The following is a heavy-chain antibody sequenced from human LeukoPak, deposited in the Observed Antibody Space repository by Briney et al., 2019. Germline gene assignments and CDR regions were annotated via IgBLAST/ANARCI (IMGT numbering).Heavy chain of an antibody. CDR3: TRDTGTTGEVKFDP. CDR2: IKQDGSEK. V-gene: IGHV3-7*03. D-gene: IGHD4-17*01. Sequence: PGGSLRLSCAASGFTFSSRWMSWVRQAPGKGLEWVANIKQDGSEKYYVDSVKGRFTISRDNAKNSLYLQMNSLRAEDTAVYYCTRDTGTTGEVKFDPWGQGTLVTVSS. J-gene: IGHJ5*02. CDR1: GFTFSSRW.